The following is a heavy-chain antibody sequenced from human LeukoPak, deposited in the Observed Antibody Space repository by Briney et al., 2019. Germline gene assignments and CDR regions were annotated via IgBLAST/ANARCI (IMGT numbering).Heavy chain of an antibody. Sequence: GGSLRLSCEASGFTFSRFSMSWVRQAPGKGLEWVANIKQDGSNKYYADSVKGRFTISRENSKNTLDLQMNSLRAEDTAVYYCAKDGRGGSSWYQYFQYWGQGTLVTVSS. CDR3: AKDGRGGSSWYQYFQY. CDR1: GFTFSRFS. J-gene: IGHJ1*01. D-gene: IGHD6-13*01. V-gene: IGHV3-30*02. CDR2: IKQDGSNK.